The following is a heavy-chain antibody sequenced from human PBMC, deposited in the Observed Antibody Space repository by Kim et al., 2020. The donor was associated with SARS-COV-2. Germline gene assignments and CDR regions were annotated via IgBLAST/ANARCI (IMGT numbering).Heavy chain of an antibody. D-gene: IGHD6-13*01. Sequence: PSLKSRLTITKDTSKNQVVLTMTNMDPVDTATYYCAHKRLQQLARVFDYWGQGTLVTVSS. V-gene: IGHV2-5*01. CDR3: AHKRLQQLARVFDY. J-gene: IGHJ4*02.